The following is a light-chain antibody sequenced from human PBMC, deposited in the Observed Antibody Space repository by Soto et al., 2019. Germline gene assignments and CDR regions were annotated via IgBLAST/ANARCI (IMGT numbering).Light chain of an antibody. V-gene: IGKV3-20*01. J-gene: IGKJ1*01. CDR3: QQYGRSPT. Sequence: EMVVTLSPGTLLWSPGERGTLSCRASKSVRSSNLAWDQNKPAQAPRLFIYGSSSWATGIPDRFSGSGSGTDFTLTISRLEPEDFAVYYCQQYGRSPTFGQGTKVDIK. CDR2: GSS. CDR1: KSVRSSN.